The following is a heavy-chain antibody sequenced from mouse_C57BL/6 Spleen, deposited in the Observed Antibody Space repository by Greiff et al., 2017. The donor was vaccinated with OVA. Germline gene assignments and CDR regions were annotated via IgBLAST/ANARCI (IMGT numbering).Heavy chain of an antibody. CDR1: GYTFTSYW. CDR2: IDPSDSNT. Sequence: QVQLQQPGAELVMPGASVKLSCKASGYTFTSYWMHWVKQRPGQGLEWIGEIDPSDSNTTYNQKFQGKSTLTVDQSSSTAYKQLSSLTSEDSAVYYCARSSPYYYGSSYVDYWGQGTTLTVSS. CDR3: ARSSPYYYGSSYVDY. V-gene: IGHV1-69*01. J-gene: IGHJ2*01. D-gene: IGHD1-1*01.